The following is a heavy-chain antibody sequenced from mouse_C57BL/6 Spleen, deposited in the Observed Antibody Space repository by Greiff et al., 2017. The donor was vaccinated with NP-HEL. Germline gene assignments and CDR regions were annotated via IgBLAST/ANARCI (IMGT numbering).Heavy chain of an antibody. CDR1: GFTFSSYG. Sequence: DVQLVESGGDLVKPGGSLKLSCAASGFTFSSYGMSWVRQTPDKRLEWVATISSGGSYTYYPDSVKGRFTISRDNAKNTLYLQMSSLKSEDTAMYYCARQIYYGSSPGAMDYWGQGTSVTVSS. D-gene: IGHD1-1*01. J-gene: IGHJ4*01. CDR2: ISSGGSYT. V-gene: IGHV5-6*01. CDR3: ARQIYYGSSPGAMDY.